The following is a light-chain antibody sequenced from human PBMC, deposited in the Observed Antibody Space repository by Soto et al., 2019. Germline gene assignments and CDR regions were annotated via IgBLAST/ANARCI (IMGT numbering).Light chain of an antibody. CDR2: EVT. V-gene: IGLV2-8*01. Sequence: QSVLTQPPSASGSPGQSVTISCTGTSSDVGGYNFVSWYQHHPGTAPKLMIYEVTKRPSGVPDRFSGSKSGNTASLTVSGLQAEDEADYYCSSYAGSNHYVFGTGTKLTVL. CDR1: SSDVGGYNF. J-gene: IGLJ1*01. CDR3: SSYAGSNHYV.